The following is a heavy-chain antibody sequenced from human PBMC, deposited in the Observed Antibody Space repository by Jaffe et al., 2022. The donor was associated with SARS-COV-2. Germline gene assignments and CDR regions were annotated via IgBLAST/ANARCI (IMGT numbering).Heavy chain of an antibody. Sequence: EVQLVESGGGSVQPGGSLRLSCAAPGFTLSIYSINWVRQAPGKGLEWVSYITSSGSGTNYADSVKGRFTISRDNAKNSVHLQMNSLGAEDTAVYYCARARPNYYMDVWGKGTTVTVSS. V-gene: IGHV3-48*01. D-gene: IGHD3-10*01. CDR3: ARARPNYYMDV. J-gene: IGHJ6*03. CDR2: ITSSGSGT. CDR1: GFTLSIYS.